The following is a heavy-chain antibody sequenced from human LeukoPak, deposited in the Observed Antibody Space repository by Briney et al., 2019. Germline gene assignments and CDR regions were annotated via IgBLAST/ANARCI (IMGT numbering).Heavy chain of an antibody. CDR3: APYYSPVNFAY. D-gene: IGHD3-10*01. CDR2: IYHSRDS. V-gene: IGHV4-61*01. J-gene: IGHJ4*02. CDR1: GGSVSSGTYY. Sequence: SETLSLTCSVPGGSVSSGTYYWSWIRQPRGKGLEWIGYIYHSRDSYYNPSLKSRVSMSIDTSKNQFYLKLSSVTAADTAVYYCAPYYSPVNFAYWGQGTLVTVSS.